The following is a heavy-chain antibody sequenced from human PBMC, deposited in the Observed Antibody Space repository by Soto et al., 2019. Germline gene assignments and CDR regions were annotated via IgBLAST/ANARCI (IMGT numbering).Heavy chain of an antibody. CDR2: IYDSGST. D-gene: IGHD6-6*01. Sequence: TLSLTCVVSVDSISRGGYSWTWIRQPPGKALEWIGNIYDSGSTSYNPSLKSRVAISVDRSKNQFSLKLTSVTAADTAVYFCARGSSSYYDYGMDVWGQGTTVTVSS. J-gene: IGHJ6*02. CDR1: VDSISRGGYS. CDR3: ARGSSSYYDYGMDV. V-gene: IGHV4-30-2*01.